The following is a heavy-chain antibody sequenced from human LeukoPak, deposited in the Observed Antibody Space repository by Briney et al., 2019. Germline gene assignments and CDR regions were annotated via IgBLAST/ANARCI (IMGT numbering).Heavy chain of an antibody. CDR1: GFTFSSYW. Sequence: GGSLRLSCAASGFTFSSYWMHWVRQAPGKGLVWVSRINSDGSSTSYADSVKGRFTISRDNAKNTLYLQMNSLRAEDTAVYYGARKGYGDYHHDYWGQGTLVTVSS. V-gene: IGHV3-74*01. CDR2: INSDGSST. CDR3: ARKGYGDYHHDY. J-gene: IGHJ4*02. D-gene: IGHD4-17*01.